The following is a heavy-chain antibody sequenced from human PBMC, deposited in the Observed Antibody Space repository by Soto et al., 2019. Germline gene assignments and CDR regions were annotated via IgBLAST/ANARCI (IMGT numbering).Heavy chain of an antibody. D-gene: IGHD5-18*01. CDR1: GFTFSSYA. CDR3: ARDGRIQLWLDPYYGMDV. V-gene: IGHV3-30-3*01. CDR2: ISYDGSNK. J-gene: IGHJ6*02. Sequence: GGSLRLSCAASGFTFSSYAMHWVRQAPGKGLEWVAVISYDGSNKYYADSVKGRFTISRDNSKNTLYLQMNSLRAEDTAVYYCARDGRIQLWLDPYYGMDVWGQGTTVTVSS.